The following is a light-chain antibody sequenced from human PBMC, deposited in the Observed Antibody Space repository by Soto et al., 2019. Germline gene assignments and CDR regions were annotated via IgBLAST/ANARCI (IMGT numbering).Light chain of an antibody. CDR1: SSDIGTYDY. Sequence: QSALTQPASVSGSPGQSITISCTGTSSDIGTYDYVSWYQQYPGKVPQLIIYDVTNRPSGVSNRFSGSKSGKTASLTISGLQAEDEADYSCTSYTTSATVAIGGGTKLTVL. CDR3: TSYTTSATVA. J-gene: IGLJ2*01. V-gene: IGLV2-14*03. CDR2: DVT.